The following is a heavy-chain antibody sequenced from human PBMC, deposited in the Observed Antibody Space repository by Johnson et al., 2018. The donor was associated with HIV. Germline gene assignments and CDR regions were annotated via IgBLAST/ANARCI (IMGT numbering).Heavy chain of an antibody. D-gene: IGHD3-22*01. CDR2: IGWNSGSI. Sequence: VQLVESGGGLVQPGRSLRLSCAASGFTFNDYAMHWVRQAPGKGLEWVSGIGWNSGSIGYADSVKGRFTISRDNAKKSLYLQMNSLRTEDTAVYYCAKDGAKYYYDSSGYRDAFDIWGQGTMVTVSS. CDR3: AKDGAKYYYDSSGYRDAFDI. CDR1: GFTFNDYA. J-gene: IGHJ3*02. V-gene: IGHV3-9*01.